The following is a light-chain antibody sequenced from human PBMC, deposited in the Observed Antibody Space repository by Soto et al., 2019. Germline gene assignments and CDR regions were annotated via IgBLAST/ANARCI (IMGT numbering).Light chain of an antibody. Sequence: ETVLTQSPATLSLSPGERATLSCRASQSISSSLAWYQQTPGQAPRLLIYDASKRATGIPARFSGSGSGPAFTLTISSLEPEDFAVYFCQQRFTWPSFGPGTKVDIK. J-gene: IGKJ3*01. CDR1: QSISSS. CDR3: QQRFTWPS. V-gene: IGKV3-11*01. CDR2: DAS.